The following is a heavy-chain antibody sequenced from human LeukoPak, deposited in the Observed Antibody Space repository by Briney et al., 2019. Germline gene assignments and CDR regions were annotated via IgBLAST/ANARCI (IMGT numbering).Heavy chain of an antibody. Sequence: GGSLRLSCAASGFTFSDYNMRWIRQAPGKGLEWVSSISRSGSTKYYADSVKGRFTISRDNAKNSLFLQMNSLRAEDAAVYYCARAPVTSCSGVLCYPFDYWGQGTLVTVSS. D-gene: IGHD2-15*01. CDR1: GFTFSDYN. CDR2: ISRSGSTK. J-gene: IGHJ4*02. V-gene: IGHV3-11*01. CDR3: ARAPVTSCSGVLCYPFDY.